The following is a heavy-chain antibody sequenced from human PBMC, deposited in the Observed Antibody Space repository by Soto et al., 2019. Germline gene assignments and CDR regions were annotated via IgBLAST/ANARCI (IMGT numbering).Heavy chain of an antibody. J-gene: IGHJ4*02. D-gene: IGHD3-22*01. Sequence: QVQLVQSGAEVKKPGASVKVSCKASGYTFTSYYMHWVRQAPGQGLEWMGIINPSGGSTSYAQKFQSRVTMTRDTSTSTVYMELSSLTSEDTAVYYCARWRHYDSSGYHYFDYWGQGTLVTVSS. CDR3: ARWRHYDSSGYHYFDY. V-gene: IGHV1-46*01. CDR2: INPSGGST. CDR1: GYTFTSYY.